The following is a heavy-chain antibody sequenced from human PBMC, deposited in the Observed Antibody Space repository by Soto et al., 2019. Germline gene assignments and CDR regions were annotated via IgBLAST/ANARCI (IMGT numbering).Heavy chain of an antibody. J-gene: IGHJ4*01. CDR2: IYYSGST. CDR3: ATGLLRYYAY. V-gene: IGHV4-59*12. CDR1: GGSISSYY. Sequence: PSETLSLTCTVSGGSISSYYWSWIRQPPGKGLEWIGYIYYSGSTNYNPSLKSRVTISVDTSKNQFSLKLNSMNTEDTAVYYCATGLLRYYAYWGHGTLVTASS. D-gene: IGHD3-9*01.